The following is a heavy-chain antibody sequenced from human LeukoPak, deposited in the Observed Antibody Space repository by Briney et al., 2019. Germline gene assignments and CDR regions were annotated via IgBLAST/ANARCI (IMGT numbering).Heavy chain of an antibody. CDR2: IDYSGST. Sequence: PSETLSLTCTVSGGSISSSSYYWGWIRQPPGKGLEWIGSIDYSGSTYYNPSLKSRATISIDTSKNQLSLKLSSVTAADTALYYCAREYTLYRSGWFLDYWGQGTVVTVSS. CDR1: GGSISSSSYY. J-gene: IGHJ4*02. CDR3: AREYTLYRSGWFLDY. D-gene: IGHD6-19*01. V-gene: IGHV4-39*07.